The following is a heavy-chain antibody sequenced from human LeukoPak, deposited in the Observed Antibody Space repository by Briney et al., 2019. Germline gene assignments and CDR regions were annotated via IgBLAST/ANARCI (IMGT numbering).Heavy chain of an antibody. CDR2: ISGSGGST. CDR1: GFTFSSYS. D-gene: IGHD5-12*01. Sequence: GGSLRPSCAASGFTFSSYSMNWVRQAPGKGLEWVSAISGSGGSTYYADSVKGRFTISRDNSKNTLYLQMNSLRAEDTAVYYCAKDEGGYSGYDSEYWGQGTLVTVSS. CDR3: AKDEGGYSGYDSEY. J-gene: IGHJ4*02. V-gene: IGHV3-23*01.